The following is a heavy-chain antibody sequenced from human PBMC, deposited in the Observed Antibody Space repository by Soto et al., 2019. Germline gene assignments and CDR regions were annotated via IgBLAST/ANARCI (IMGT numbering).Heavy chain of an antibody. CDR1: GFTFSSYA. J-gene: IGHJ6*02. CDR2: ISYDGSNK. CDR3: ARDVFQEDV. V-gene: IGHV3-30-3*01. Sequence: GGSLRLSCAASGFTFSSYAMHLGRQAPGKGLEWVAVISYDGSNKYYADSVKGRFTISRDNSKNTLYLQMNSLRAEDTAVYYCARDVFQEDVWXQGTTVTVSS.